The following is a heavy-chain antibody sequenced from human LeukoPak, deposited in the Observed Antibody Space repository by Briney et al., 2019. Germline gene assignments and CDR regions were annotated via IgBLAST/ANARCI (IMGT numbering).Heavy chain of an antibody. V-gene: IGHV3-74*01. CDR3: ARAPVVVATTRYYYYGMDV. CDR1: GFTFRSYW. D-gene: IGHD2-15*01. J-gene: IGHJ6*04. CDR2: INSDGSST. Sequence: GGSLRLSRAASGFTFRSYWMHWVRQAPGKGLVWVSRINSDGSSTSYADSVKGRFTISRDNAKNTLYLQMNSLRAEDTAVYYCARAPVVVATTRYYYYGMDVWGKGTTVTVSS.